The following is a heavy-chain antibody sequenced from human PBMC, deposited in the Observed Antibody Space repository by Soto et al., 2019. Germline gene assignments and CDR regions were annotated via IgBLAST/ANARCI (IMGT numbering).Heavy chain of an antibody. CDR2: IIPIFGTA. D-gene: IGHD2-15*01. V-gene: IGHV1-69*01. CDR3: ARDWDGGNRGGFDY. CDR1: GGTFSSYA. J-gene: IGHJ4*02. Sequence: QVQLVQSGAEVKKPGSSVKVSCKASGGTFSSYAISWVRQAPGQGPEWMGGIIPIFGTANYAQKFQGRVTITADESTSTAYMELSSLRSEDTAVYYCARDWDGGNRGGFDYWGQGTLVTVSS.